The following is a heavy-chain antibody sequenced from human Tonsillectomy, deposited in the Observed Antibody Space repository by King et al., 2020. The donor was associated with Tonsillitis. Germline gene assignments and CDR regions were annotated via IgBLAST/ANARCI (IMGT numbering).Heavy chain of an antibody. D-gene: IGHD3-22*01. Sequence: VQLVESGAEVKKSGESLRISCKGSGYSFSSYWISWVRQMPGKGLEWMGRIDPSDSYTSYSPSFKGHVTISVDNSINTVYLQWPSLKASDTAMYYCATPYDSSGYSFDYWGQGTLVTVSS. J-gene: IGHJ4*02. CDR3: ATPYDSSGYSFDY. V-gene: IGHV5-10-1*03. CDR1: GYSFSSYW. CDR2: IDPSDSYT.